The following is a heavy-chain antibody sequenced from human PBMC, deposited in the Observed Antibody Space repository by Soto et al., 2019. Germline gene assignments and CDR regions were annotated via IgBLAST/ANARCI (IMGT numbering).Heavy chain of an antibody. CDR2: INADNGNT. CDR1: GYTFTTYA. Sequence: ASVKVSCKASGYTFTTYAIHWVRQAPGQRPEWMGWINADNGNTRYSQKFQGRVTITRDTSASTAYMELSSLRSDDTAVYYCATDPHYYDTTGYCLDNWGQGTLVTV. J-gene: IGHJ4*02. D-gene: IGHD3-22*01. CDR3: ATDPHYYDTTGYCLDN. V-gene: IGHV1-3*01.